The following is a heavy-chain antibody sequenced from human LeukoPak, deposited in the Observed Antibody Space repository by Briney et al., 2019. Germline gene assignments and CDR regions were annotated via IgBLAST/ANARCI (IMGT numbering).Heavy chain of an antibody. CDR3: AKGDCSSTSCYPLH. Sequence: GGSLRLSCAASGLTFSSYGMSWVRQAPGKGLEWVSAISGSGGSTYYADSVKGRFTISRDNSKNTLYLQMNSLRAEDTAVYYCAKGDCSSTSCYPLHWGQGTLVTVSS. J-gene: IGHJ4*02. CDR2: ISGSGGST. D-gene: IGHD2-2*01. CDR1: GLTFSSYG. V-gene: IGHV3-23*01.